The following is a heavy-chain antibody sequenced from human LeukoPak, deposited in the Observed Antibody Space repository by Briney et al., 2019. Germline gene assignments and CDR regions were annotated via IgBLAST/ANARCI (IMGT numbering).Heavy chain of an antibody. Sequence: SETLSLTCAVYGGSFSGYYWSWIRQPPGKGLEWIGEINHSGSTNYNPSLKSRVTISVDTSKNQFSLKLSSVTAADTAAYYCASTYYYDSSGYRSYYFDYWGQGTLVTVSS. D-gene: IGHD3-22*01. V-gene: IGHV4-34*01. J-gene: IGHJ4*02. CDR2: INHSGST. CDR3: ASTYYYDSSGYRSYYFDY. CDR1: GGSFSGYY.